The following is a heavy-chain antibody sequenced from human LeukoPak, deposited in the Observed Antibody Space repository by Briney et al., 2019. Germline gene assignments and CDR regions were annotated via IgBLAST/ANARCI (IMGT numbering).Heavy chain of an antibody. V-gene: IGHV3-23*01. CDR1: GITLSNYG. J-gene: IGHJ4*02. CDR2: ISDRGSRT. CDR3: AKRGVVIRVILVGFHKEAYYFDS. D-gene: IGHD3-22*01. Sequence: GGSLRLSCAVSGITLSNYGMSRVRQAPGKGLEWVAGISDRGSRTSYADSVKGRFTISTDHPENTLYLQMNSLRAEDTAVYFCAKRGVVIRVILVGFHKEAYYFDSWGQGALVTVSS.